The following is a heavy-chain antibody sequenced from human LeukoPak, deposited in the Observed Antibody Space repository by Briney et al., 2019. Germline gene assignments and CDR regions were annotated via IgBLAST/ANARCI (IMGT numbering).Heavy chain of an antibody. J-gene: IGHJ4*02. V-gene: IGHV3-48*03. CDR2: ISSSGNTI. Sequence: QPGGSLRLSCVTSGFTFSSYEMNWVRQAPGKGLEWASYISSSGNTIYYAHSVKGRFTISRDNARNSLYLQMNNLRAEDTAVYYCARDVGMTSDYWGQGTLVTVSP. CDR3: ARDVGMTSDY. CDR1: GFTFSSYE. D-gene: IGHD1-1*01.